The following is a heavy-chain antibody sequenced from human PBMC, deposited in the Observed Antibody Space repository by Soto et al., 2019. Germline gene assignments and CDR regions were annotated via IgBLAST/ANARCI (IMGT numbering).Heavy chain of an antibody. V-gene: IGHV3-23*01. J-gene: IGHJ4*02. Sequence: GGSLRLSCTASGITFSNYAMCWVRQAPRKGLEWVSSISTSGGRPYYADSVKGRFTISRDNSKNTLYLQMNSLRVEDTAVYYCAKDPDRYDYVWGTYRYIDHWGQGTLVTVSS. CDR2: ISTSGGRP. CDR3: AKDPDRYDYVWGTYRYIDH. CDR1: GITFSNYA. D-gene: IGHD3-16*02.